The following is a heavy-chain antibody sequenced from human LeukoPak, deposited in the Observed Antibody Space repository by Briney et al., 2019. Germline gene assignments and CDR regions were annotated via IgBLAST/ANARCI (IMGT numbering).Heavy chain of an antibody. CDR2: ISGSGGST. V-gene: IGHV3-23*01. CDR1: GFTFSSYA. CDR3: AKSPSYYFDY. Sequence: TGGSLRLSCAASGFTFSSYAMSWVRQAPGKGLEWVSAISGSGGSTYYADSVKGRLTTSRDNSKNTLYLQMNSLRAEDTAVYYCAKSPSYYFDYWGQGTLVTVSS. J-gene: IGHJ4*02.